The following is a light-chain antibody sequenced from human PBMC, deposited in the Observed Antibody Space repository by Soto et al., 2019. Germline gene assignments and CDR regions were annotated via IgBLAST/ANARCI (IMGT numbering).Light chain of an antibody. CDR2: DAS. V-gene: IGKV3-11*01. CDR3: QQRSNWPRT. CDR1: QSINSY. Sequence: EIGLTQSPATLSLSPGERATLSCRASQSINSYLAWYQQKPGQAPRLLIYDASNRATGIPARFSGSGSGTDFTLTISSLEPEDFAVYYCQQRSNWPRTFGQGTKVDIK. J-gene: IGKJ1*01.